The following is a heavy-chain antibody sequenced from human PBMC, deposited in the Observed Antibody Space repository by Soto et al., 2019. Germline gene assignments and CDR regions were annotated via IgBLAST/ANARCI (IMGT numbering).Heavy chain of an antibody. J-gene: IGHJ4*02. CDR1: GFVFEDYA. CDR2: ITWNSDSL. Sequence: EVQLVESGGGLVQPGRSLRLSCAASGFVFEDYAMHWVRQAAGKGLEWVSSITWNSDSLAYTGSVKGRFTISRDNAKNSLYLEMDSLRPEDTALYYCTKSRGVAGRPLDDWGQGTLVTVSS. V-gene: IGHV3-9*01. D-gene: IGHD6-6*01. CDR3: TKSRGVAGRPLDD.